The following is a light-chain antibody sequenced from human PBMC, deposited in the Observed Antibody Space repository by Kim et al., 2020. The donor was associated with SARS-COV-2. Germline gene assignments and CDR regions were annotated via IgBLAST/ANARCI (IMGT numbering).Light chain of an antibody. J-gene: IGKJ2*01. CDR3: QHYGNARYT. CDR1: QSVSGSY. V-gene: IGKV3-20*01. CDR2: GAS. Sequence: EIVLTQSPGTLSLSPGERATLSCRASQSVSGSYLAWYQQKPGQAPRLLIYGASSRATGIPDRFSGSGSGTDFTLTVSRLEPEDFAVYYCQHYGNARYTFGQGTKLEI.